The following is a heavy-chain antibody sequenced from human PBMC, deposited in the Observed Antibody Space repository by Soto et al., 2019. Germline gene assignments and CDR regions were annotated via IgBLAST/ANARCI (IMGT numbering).Heavy chain of an antibody. D-gene: IGHD3-3*02. J-gene: IGHJ4*02. Sequence: GGSLRLSCAASGFSFSTYAMSWVRHAPAKGLDWVSAISGSGYDTYYADSVKGRSTISRDNSKNILYLRLSSLGADDTAVYYCVKEIRIFGVVVFDFWGQGTLVTVSS. CDR3: VKEIRIFGVVVFDF. CDR2: ISGSGYDT. V-gene: IGHV3-23*01. CDR1: GFSFSTYA.